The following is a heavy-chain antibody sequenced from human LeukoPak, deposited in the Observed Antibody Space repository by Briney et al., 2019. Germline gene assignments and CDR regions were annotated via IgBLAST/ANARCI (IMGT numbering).Heavy chain of an antibody. Sequence: SETLSLTCTVSGGSISSGGYYWSWIRQPPGKGLEWIGYIYHSGSTYYNPSLKSRVTISVDRSKNQFSLKLSSVTAADTAVYYCARISHYDFALGGAYYFDYWGQGTLVTVSS. CDR1: GGSISSGGYY. V-gene: IGHV4-30-2*01. J-gene: IGHJ4*02. CDR3: ARISHYDFALGGAYYFDY. CDR2: IYHSGST. D-gene: IGHD3-3*01.